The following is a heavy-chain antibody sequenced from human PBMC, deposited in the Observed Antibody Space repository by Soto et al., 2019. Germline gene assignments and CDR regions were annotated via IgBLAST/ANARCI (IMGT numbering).Heavy chain of an antibody. V-gene: IGHV4-59*01. J-gene: IGHJ4*02. CDR3: ARGGWNSYALDY. CDR2: IYYSGST. CDR1: GGSISSYY. D-gene: IGHD5-18*01. Sequence: SSETLSLTCTVSGGSISSYYWSWIRQPPGKGLEWIGYIYYSGSTNYNPSLKSRVTISVDTSKNQFSLKLSSVTAADTAVYYCARGGWNSYALDYWGQGTLVTVSS.